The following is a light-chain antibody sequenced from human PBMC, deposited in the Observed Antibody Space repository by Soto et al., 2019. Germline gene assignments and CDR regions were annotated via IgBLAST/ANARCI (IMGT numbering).Light chain of an antibody. Sequence: DIQMPQSPSTLSASVGDTVTVTCRASQSVSGWLAWYQQKRGEAPKLLIYDDSRLESGVPSRFSGSGSGTEFTLTISSLQPDDFAAYYCQQYKSYPWTFGQGTKVDIK. J-gene: IGKJ1*01. CDR2: DDS. CDR3: QQYKSYPWT. V-gene: IGKV1-5*01. CDR1: QSVSGW.